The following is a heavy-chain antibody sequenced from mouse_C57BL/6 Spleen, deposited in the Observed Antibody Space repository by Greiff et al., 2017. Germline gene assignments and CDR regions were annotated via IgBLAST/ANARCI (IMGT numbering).Heavy chain of an antibody. CDR2: IDSEDGDT. Sequence: EVQLQQSGAELVRPGASVTLSCTASGFNFTDYYMHWVKQTPVQGLVWIGRIDSEDGDTESAPQLQGNATMSTDKSPKTPYLQHSGLTAEDTAVYYCARYGSSYLDYWGQGTTVTVSS. J-gene: IGHJ2*01. D-gene: IGHD1-1*01. CDR1: GFNFTDYY. V-gene: IGHV14-1*01. CDR3: ARYGSSYLDY.